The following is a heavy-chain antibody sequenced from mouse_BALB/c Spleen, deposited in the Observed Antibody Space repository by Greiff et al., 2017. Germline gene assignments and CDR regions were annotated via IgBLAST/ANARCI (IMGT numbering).Heavy chain of an antibody. J-gene: IGHJ2*01. CDR2: IWSGGST. CDR1: GFSLTSYG. CDR3: ARNYYGSSIFDY. D-gene: IGHD1-1*01. Sequence: VKLVESGPDLVAPSQSLSITCTVSGFSLTSYGVHWVRKPPGKGLEWLVVIWSGGSTDYNAAFISRLSISKDNSKSQVFFKMNSLQADDTAIYYCARNYYGSSIFDYWGQGTTLTVSS. V-gene: IGHV2-6-2*01.